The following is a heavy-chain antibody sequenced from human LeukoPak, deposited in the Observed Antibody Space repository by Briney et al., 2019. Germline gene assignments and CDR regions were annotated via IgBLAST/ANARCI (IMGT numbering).Heavy chain of an antibody. Sequence: SETLSLTCTVSGGSINSYYWSWIRQPPGKGLEWIGYIYYSGSTNYNPSLKSRVTISVDTSKNQFSLKLSSVTAADTAVYYCARQGAMYYYGSGSPYYFDYWGQGTLVTVSS. CDR1: GGSINSYY. J-gene: IGHJ4*02. V-gene: IGHV4-59*01. D-gene: IGHD3-10*01. CDR3: ARQGAMYYYGSGSPYYFDY. CDR2: IYYSGST.